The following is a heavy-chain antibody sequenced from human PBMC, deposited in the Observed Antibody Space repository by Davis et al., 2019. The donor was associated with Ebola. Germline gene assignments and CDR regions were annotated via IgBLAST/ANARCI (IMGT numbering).Heavy chain of an antibody. CDR3: ARDQAGVDTAMVWAYGMDV. J-gene: IGHJ6*04. CDR1: GYTFTSYG. V-gene: IGHV1-18*01. CDR2: ISAYNGNT. Sequence: ASVKVSCKASGYTFTSYGISWVRQAPGQGLEWMGWISAYNGNTNYAQKLQGRVTMTTDTSTSTAYMELRSLRSDDTAVYYCARDQAGVDTAMVWAYGMDVWGKGTTVTVSS. D-gene: IGHD5-18*01.